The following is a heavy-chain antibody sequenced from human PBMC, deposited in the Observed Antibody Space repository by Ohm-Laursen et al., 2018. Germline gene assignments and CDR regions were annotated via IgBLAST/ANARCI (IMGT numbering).Heavy chain of an antibody. Sequence: GASVKVSCKASGYTFTDYYMHWVRQAPGQGLEWMGWINPNSGGANYAQKFQGRVTMTRDTSISTAYMELRSLRSDDTAVYYCARDEPPNYYDSSGYYYRRYFQHWGQGTLVTVSS. CDR2: INPNSGGA. D-gene: IGHD3-22*01. CDR1: GYTFTDYY. CDR3: ARDEPPNYYDSSGYYYRRYFQH. J-gene: IGHJ1*01. V-gene: IGHV1-2*02.